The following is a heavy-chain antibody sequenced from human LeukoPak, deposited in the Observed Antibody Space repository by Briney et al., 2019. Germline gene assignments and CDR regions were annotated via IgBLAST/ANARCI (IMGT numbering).Heavy chain of an antibody. CDR2: ISGSGSGT. V-gene: IGHV3-23*01. J-gene: IGHJ6*02. D-gene: IGHD6-6*01. CDR1: GFTFSSYA. CDR3: ARDGAARIEVWGMDV. Sequence: PGGSLRLSCAASGFTFSSYAMSWVRQAPGEGLEWVSAISGSGSGTYYADSVKDRFTISRDNSQNTLYLQMTSLRAEDTAVYYCARDGAARIEVWGMDVWGQGTTVTVSS.